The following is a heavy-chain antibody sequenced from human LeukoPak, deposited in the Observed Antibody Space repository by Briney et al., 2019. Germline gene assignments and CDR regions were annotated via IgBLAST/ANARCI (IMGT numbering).Heavy chain of an antibody. Sequence: GGSLRLSCAASGFTFRNYAMHWVRQAPGKGLEWVAVISYDGSNKYYADSVRGRFTISRDNSKNTLYLQMNSLRAEDTAVYYCARDGPYYYDSSGYHYGFDYWAREPWSPSPQ. J-gene: IGHJ4*02. D-gene: IGHD3-22*01. CDR2: ISYDGSNK. V-gene: IGHV3-30-3*01. CDR1: GFTFRNYA. CDR3: ARDGPYYYDSSGYHYGFDY.